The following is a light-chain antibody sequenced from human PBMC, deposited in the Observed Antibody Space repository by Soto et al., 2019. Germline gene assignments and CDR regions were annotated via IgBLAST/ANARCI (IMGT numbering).Light chain of an antibody. Sequence: EIVLTQTPATLSLSPGERVTLSCRASQNIGDTYLAWYQQKPGQAPRLLIYGVSARGTGISDRFSASGSGTEFTLTISSLQSEDSAVYYCHQYNSWPRGTFGPGTKVEIK. CDR2: GVS. V-gene: IGKV3D-15*01. CDR3: HQYNSWPRGT. J-gene: IGKJ3*01. CDR1: QNIGDTY.